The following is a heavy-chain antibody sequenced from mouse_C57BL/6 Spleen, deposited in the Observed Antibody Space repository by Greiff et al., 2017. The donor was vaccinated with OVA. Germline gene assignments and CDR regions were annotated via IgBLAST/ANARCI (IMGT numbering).Heavy chain of an antibody. CDR3: ASRYSNPFAY. V-gene: IGHV3-6*01. Sequence: ESGPGLVKPSQSLSLTCSVTGYSITSGYYWNWIRQFPGNKLEWMGYISYDGSTNYNPSLKNLISITRDTSKNQFFLKLNSVTTEDTATYYCASRYSNPFAYWGQGTLVTVSA. CDR2: ISYDGST. J-gene: IGHJ3*01. D-gene: IGHD2-5*01. CDR1: GYSITSGYY.